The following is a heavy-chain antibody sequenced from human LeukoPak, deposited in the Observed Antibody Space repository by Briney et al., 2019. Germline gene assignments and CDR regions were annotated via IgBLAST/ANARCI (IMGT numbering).Heavy chain of an antibody. CDR3: VKGRISEDGLDF. J-gene: IGHJ4*02. Sequence: GGSLTLSCAASGFTFSRSAMTWVRQTTGKGLDWVSSISSSGNTYYADSVKGRSTISRDNSKNMLYLQMNSLRAEDTAVYYCVKGRISEDGLDFWGQGTLVTVSS. V-gene: IGHV3-23*01. D-gene: IGHD6-13*01. CDR2: ISSSGNT. CDR1: GFTFSRSA.